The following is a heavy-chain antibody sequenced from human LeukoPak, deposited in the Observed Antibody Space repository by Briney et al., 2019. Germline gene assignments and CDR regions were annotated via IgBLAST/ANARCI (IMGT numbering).Heavy chain of an antibody. J-gene: IGHJ6*03. D-gene: IGHD2-8*02. V-gene: IGHV4-34*01. Sequence: PSETLSLTCAVYGGSFSGYYWSWIRQPPGKGLEWIGEINHSGSTNYNPSLKSRVTISVDTSKNQFSQELSSVTAADTAVYYCARGLVRYYYYYMDVWGKGTTVTVSS. CDR2: INHSGST. CDR3: ARGLVRYYYYYMDV. CDR1: GGSFSGYY.